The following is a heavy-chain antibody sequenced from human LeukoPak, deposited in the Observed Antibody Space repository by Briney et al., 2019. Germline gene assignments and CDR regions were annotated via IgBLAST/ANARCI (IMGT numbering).Heavy chain of an antibody. D-gene: IGHD3-22*01. V-gene: IGHV1-18*04. CDR1: GYIFTSYG. J-gene: IGHJ3*02. CDR2: ISPYNGKT. CDR3: ARDYYDSSGYSWDVFDT. Sequence: ASVKVSCKAAGYIFTSYGISWVRQAPGQGLEWIGWISPYNGKTNYAQKFKGRVTMTTNTSTSTVYMELRSLRSDDTAVYYCARDYYDSSGYSWDVFDTWGQGAMVTVSS.